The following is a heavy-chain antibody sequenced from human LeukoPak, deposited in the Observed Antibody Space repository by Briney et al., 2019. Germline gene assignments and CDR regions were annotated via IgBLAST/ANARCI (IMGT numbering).Heavy chain of an antibody. V-gene: IGHV1-69*05. D-gene: IGHD3-10*01. CDR1: GGTFSSYA. Sequence: SVKVSCKASGGTFSSYAVSWVRQAPGQGLEWMGGIIPIFGTANYAQKFQGRVTITTDESTSTAYMELSSLRSEDTAVYYCASPRKSSYYYGSGSYGYFDYWGQGTLVTVSS. CDR2: IIPIFGTA. J-gene: IGHJ4*02. CDR3: ASPRKSSYYYGSGSYGYFDY.